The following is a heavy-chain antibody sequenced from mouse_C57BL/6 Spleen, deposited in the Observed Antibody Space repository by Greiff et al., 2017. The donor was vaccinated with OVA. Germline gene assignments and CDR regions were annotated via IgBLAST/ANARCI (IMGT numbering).Heavy chain of an antibody. Sequence: QVQLQQSGPELVKPGASVKISCKASGYSFTSYYIHWVKQRPGQGLEWIGWIYPGSGNTKYNEKFKGKATLTTDTSSSTAYMQLSSLTSEDSAVYYCARPIYYGYSYAMDYWGQGTSVTVSS. CDR2: IYPGSGNT. CDR3: ARPIYYGYSYAMDY. D-gene: IGHD2-2*01. CDR1: GYSFTSYY. V-gene: IGHV1-66*01. J-gene: IGHJ4*01.